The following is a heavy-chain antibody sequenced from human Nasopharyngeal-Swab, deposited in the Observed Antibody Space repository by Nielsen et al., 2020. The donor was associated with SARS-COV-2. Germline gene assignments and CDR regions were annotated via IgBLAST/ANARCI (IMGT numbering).Heavy chain of an antibody. J-gene: IGHJ3*02. V-gene: IGHV3-23*01. Sequence: GESLKISCAASGFTFSSYAMSCVRQAPGKGLEWVSAISGSGGSTYYADSVKGRFTISRDNSKNTLYLQMNSLRAEDKAVYYCAKGGGEQWLVGHYDAFDIWGQGTMVTVSS. CDR2: ISGSGGST. CDR1: GFTFSSYA. D-gene: IGHD6-19*01. CDR3: AKGGGEQWLVGHYDAFDI.